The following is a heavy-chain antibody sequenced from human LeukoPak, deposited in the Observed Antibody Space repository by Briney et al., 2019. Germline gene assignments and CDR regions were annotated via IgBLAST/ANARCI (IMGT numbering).Heavy chain of an antibody. Sequence: SVKVSCKASGGTFSSYAISWVRQAPGQGLGWMGRIIPILGIANYAQKFQGRVTITADKSTSTAYMELSSLRSEDTAVYYCARDGYDILTDHDYWGQGTLVTVSS. CDR2: IIPILGIA. V-gene: IGHV1-69*04. D-gene: IGHD3-9*01. J-gene: IGHJ4*02. CDR3: ARDGYDILTDHDY. CDR1: GGTFSSYA.